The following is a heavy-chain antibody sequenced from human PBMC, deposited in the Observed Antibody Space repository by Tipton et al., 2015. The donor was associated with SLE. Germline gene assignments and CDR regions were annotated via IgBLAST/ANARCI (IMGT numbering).Heavy chain of an antibody. CDR3: ARLLSSWYYFDY. D-gene: IGHD6-13*01. Sequence: TLSLTCTVSGGSISSSSYYWGWIRQPPGKGLEWIGSIYYSGSTYYNPSLKSRVTIPVDTSKNQFSLKLSSVTAADTAVYYCARLLSSWYYFDYWGQGTLVTVSS. J-gene: IGHJ4*02. CDR2: IYYSGST. V-gene: IGHV4-39*01. CDR1: GGSISSSSYY.